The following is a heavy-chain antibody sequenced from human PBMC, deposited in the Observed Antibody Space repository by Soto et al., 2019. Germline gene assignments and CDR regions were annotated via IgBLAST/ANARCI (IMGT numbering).Heavy chain of an antibody. CDR1: GYTFTSYA. J-gene: IGHJ4*02. D-gene: IGHD3-9*01. Sequence: ASVKVSCKASGYTFTSYAMHWVRQAPGQRLEWMGWINAGNGNTKYSQKFQGRVTITRDTSASTAYMELSSLRSEDTAVYYCARGFDWLSPPSQIDSWGQRNPLPVSS. CDR2: INAGNGNT. CDR3: ARGFDWLSPPSQIDS. V-gene: IGHV1-3*01.